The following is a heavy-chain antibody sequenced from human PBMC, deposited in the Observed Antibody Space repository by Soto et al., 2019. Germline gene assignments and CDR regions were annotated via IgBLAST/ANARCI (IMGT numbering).Heavy chain of an antibody. V-gene: IGHV1-18*01. CDR3: ARDAPPPELRFLEWHNYDYNGMDV. Sequence: QVQVVQSGDEVKETGASVRVSCKTSGYSFTAYGISWVRQAPGQGLEWMGWISCYNGKTKYAQKVQGRVTMTTDTSTRTASLAVRRLRSDDTAIYYCARDAPPPELRFLEWHNYDYNGMDVWGQGTTVTVSS. D-gene: IGHD3-3*01. CDR1: GYSFTAYG. CDR2: ISCYNGKT. J-gene: IGHJ6*02.